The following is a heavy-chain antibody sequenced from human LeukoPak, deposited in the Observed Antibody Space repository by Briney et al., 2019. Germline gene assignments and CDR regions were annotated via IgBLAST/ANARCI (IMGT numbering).Heavy chain of an antibody. CDR3: ARSAFLVTAPGLYYFDY. Sequence: PSETLYLTCTVSGGSISSYYWSWIRQPAGKGLEWIGHIYNSGSTNYNPSLKGRVTMSVATSKNQFSLHLSSVTAADTAVYYCARSAFLVTAPGLYYFDYWGQGTLVAVSS. D-gene: IGHD6-13*01. V-gene: IGHV4-4*07. CDR2: IYNSGST. CDR1: GGSISSYY. J-gene: IGHJ4*02.